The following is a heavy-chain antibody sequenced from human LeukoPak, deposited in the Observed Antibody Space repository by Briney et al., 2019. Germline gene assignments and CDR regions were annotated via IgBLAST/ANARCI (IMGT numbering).Heavy chain of an antibody. CDR1: GFTVSSNY. CDR3: ATTPKHGDYDY. Sequence: GGSLRLSCAASGFTVSSNYMSWVRQAPGKGLEWVSVIYSGGSTYYADSVKGRFTISRDNSKNTLYLQMNSLRAEDTAVYYCATTPKHGDYDYWGQGTLVTVSS. J-gene: IGHJ4*02. CDR2: IYSGGST. V-gene: IGHV3-53*01. D-gene: IGHD4-17*01.